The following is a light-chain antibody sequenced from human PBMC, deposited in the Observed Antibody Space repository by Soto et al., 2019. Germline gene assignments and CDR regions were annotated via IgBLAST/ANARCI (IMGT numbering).Light chain of an antibody. CDR2: EAA. Sequence: QSALTQPASVSGSPGQSITISSTGTSNDIGANNYVSWYQHHPGKAPKILIYEAANRPSGVSHRFSGSKSANTASLTISGLQAEDEADYFFTSYTSTSTLVFGGGTKLTVL. V-gene: IGLV2-14*01. CDR1: SNDIGANNY. CDR3: TSYTSTSTLV. J-gene: IGLJ2*01.